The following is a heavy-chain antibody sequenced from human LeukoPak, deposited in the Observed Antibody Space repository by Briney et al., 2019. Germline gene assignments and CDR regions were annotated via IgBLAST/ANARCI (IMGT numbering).Heavy chain of an antibody. CDR2: IYYSGST. CDR3: ARVRPDYVWGSYREIDY. V-gene: IGHV4-59*01. Sequence: SETLSLTCTVSGDSINTFYRSWIRQPPGKGLEWIGYIYYSGSTNYNPSLKSRVTISVDTSKNQFSLKLSSVTAADTAVYYCARVRPDYVWGSYREIDYWGQGTLVTVSS. CDR1: GDSINTFY. J-gene: IGHJ4*02. D-gene: IGHD3-16*02.